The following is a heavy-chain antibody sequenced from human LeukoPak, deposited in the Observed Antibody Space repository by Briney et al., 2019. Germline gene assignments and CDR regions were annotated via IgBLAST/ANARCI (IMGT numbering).Heavy chain of an antibody. V-gene: IGHV3-74*01. CDR3: ARVGSGYDTFDY. D-gene: IGHD5-12*01. J-gene: IGHJ4*02. CDR1: GFTFSSYW. Sequence: GSLRLSCAASGFTFSSYWMHWVRQAPGRGLVWVSRSNSDGSSTTYADSVKGRFTISRDNAKNTLYLQMNSLRAEDTAVYYCARVGSGYDTFDYWGQGTLVTVSS. CDR2: SNSDGSST.